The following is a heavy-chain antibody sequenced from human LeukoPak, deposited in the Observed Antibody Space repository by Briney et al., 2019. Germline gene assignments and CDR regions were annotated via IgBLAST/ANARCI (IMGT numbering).Heavy chain of an antibody. CDR1: GFTSSNYG. Sequence: PGGSLRLSCAASGFTSSNYGMSWVRQAPGKGPEWVSLISGSGGSTYYADSVKGRFTISRGNSKNTLYLQMDSLRAEDTAIYYCARAFTTITARFDYWGQGSLVTVSS. CDR2: ISGSGGST. J-gene: IGHJ4*02. D-gene: IGHD6-6*01. V-gene: IGHV3-23*01. CDR3: ARAFTTITARFDY.